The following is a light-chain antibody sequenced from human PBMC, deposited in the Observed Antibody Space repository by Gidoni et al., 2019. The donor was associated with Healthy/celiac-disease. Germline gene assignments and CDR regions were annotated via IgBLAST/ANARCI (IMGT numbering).Light chain of an antibody. J-gene: IGLJ1*01. V-gene: IGLV1-40*01. Sequence: QSVLTQPPSVSGAPGQRVTISCTGSSSNIGAGYDVHVYQQLPGTAPKLLIYGSSNPPSGVPDRFSGSKSGTSASLAITGLQAEDEADYYCQSYDSSLSGYVFGTGTKVTVL. CDR3: QSYDSSLSGYV. CDR2: GSS. CDR1: SSNIGAGYD.